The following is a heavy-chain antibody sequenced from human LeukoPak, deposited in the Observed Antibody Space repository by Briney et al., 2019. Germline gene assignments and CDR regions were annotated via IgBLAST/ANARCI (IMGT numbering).Heavy chain of an antibody. J-gene: IGHJ4*02. V-gene: IGHV3-30-3*01. D-gene: IGHD1-26*01. Sequence: PGGSLRLSCAASGFTFSSYAKHWVRQAPGKGLEWVAVISYDGSNKYYADSVKGRFTISRDNSKNTLYLQMNSLRAEDTAVYYCAKGSEYSGSYPEYWGQGTLVTVSS. CDR2: ISYDGSNK. CDR1: GFTFSSYA. CDR3: AKGSEYSGSYPEY.